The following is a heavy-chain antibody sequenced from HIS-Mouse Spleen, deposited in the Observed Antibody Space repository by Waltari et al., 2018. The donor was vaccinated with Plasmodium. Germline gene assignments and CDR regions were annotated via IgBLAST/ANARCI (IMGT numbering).Heavy chain of an antibody. CDR1: GFTFSYYR. V-gene: IGHV3-21*01. Sequence: VQLVESGGGLVKPGGSLRLSCAASGFTFSYYRMNWVRQAPGKGLEWVSSISSSSSYIYYADAVKGRFTISRDNAKNSLYLQMNSLRAEDTAVYYCAREDILTGYYNDYWYFDLWGRGSLVTVSS. CDR3: AREDILTGYYNDYWYFDL. J-gene: IGHJ2*01. CDR2: ISSSSSYI. D-gene: IGHD3-9*01.